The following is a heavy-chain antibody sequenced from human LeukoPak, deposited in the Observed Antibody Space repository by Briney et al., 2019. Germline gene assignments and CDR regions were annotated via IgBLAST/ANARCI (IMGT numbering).Heavy chain of an antibody. D-gene: IGHD1-1*01. CDR2: IYSGGST. CDR1: GFTVSSNH. CDR3: ARGPAGYN. Sequence: GGSLRLSCAASGFTVSSNHMSWVRQAPGKGLEWVSVIYSGGSTDYADSVKGRLTISRDNLKNTLYLQMNSLRAEDTAVYYCARGPAGYNWGQGTLVTFSS. J-gene: IGHJ4*02. V-gene: IGHV3-53*01.